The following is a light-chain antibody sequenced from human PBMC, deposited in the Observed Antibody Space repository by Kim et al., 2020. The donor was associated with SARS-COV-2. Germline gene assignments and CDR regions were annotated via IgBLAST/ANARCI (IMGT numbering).Light chain of an antibody. CDR2: GAS. CDR3: LQSNNWPRT. CDR1: QNVNSN. V-gene: IGKV3-15*01. J-gene: IGKJ1*01. Sequence: EIVMTQSPATLSVSPGDRATLSCRASQNVNSNLGWYQHRRGQAPRLLIYGASTRATGIPARFSGSGSGTEFTLTISSLQSEDFAVYYCLQSNNWPRTFGQGTKVYIK.